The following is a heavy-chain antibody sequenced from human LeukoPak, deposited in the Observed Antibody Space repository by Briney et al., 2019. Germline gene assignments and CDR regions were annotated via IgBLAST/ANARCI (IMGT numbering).Heavy chain of an antibody. V-gene: IGHV3-74*01. J-gene: IGHJ3*01. CDR2: INADGSTT. D-gene: IGHD1-14*01. Sequence: GGSLRLSCAASGFTFGNSWVPWVRQAPGKGLVWVSLINADGSTTSYADSVKGRFTISRDNARNTLSLEMNSLTIGDTAVYYCIVVVEPPDSDGFDVWGQGTMITVSS. CDR1: GFTFGNSW. CDR3: IVVVEPPDSDGFDV.